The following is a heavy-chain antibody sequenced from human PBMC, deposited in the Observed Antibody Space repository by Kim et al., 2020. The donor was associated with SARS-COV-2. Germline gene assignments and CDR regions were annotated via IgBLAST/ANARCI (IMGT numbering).Heavy chain of an antibody. V-gene: IGHV1-2*02. CDR2: INPNSGDT. CDR1: GYTFTGYY. J-gene: IGHJ4*02. Sequence: ASVKVSCKASGYTFTGYYLHWVRQAPGQGLEWMGWINPNSGDTNYPQKFQGRLTMTWDTSITTAYMELSRLRSDDTALYYCARDLAGRSDYWGQGTLVTV. CDR3: ARDLAGRSDY. D-gene: IGHD3-10*01.